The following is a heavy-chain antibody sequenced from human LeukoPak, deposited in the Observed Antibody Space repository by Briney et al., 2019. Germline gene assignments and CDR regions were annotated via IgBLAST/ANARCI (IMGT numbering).Heavy chain of an antibody. D-gene: IGHD6-13*01. CDR3: ARMPTAAAGLNWFDP. CDR1: GGSISSYY. CDR2: IYYSGST. J-gene: IGHJ5*02. Sequence: PSETLPLTCTVSGGSISSYYWSWIRQPPGKGLEWIGYIYYSGSTNYNPSLKSRVTISVDTSKNQFSLKLSSVTAADTAVYYCARMPTAAAGLNWFDPWGQGTLVTVSS. V-gene: IGHV4-59*01.